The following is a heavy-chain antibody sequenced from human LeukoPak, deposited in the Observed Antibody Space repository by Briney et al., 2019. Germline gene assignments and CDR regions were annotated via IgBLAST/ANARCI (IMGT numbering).Heavy chain of an antibody. Sequence: GGSLRLSCSASGFTFSSYAMHWVRQDPGKGLEWGAVISYDGSNKYYADSVKGRFTISRDNSKNTLYLQMNSLRAEDTAVYYCARDPDRAMALYYFDYWGQGTLVTVSS. CDR1: GFTFSSYA. V-gene: IGHV3-30*04. CDR2: ISYDGSNK. D-gene: IGHD5-18*01. J-gene: IGHJ4*02. CDR3: ARDPDRAMALYYFDY.